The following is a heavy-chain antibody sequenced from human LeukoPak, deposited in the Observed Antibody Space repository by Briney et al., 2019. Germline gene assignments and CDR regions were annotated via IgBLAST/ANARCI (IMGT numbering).Heavy chain of an antibody. J-gene: IGHJ4*02. CDR1: GFTFSSYA. Sequence: GGSLRLSCATSGFTFSSYAMSWVRQAPGKGMELVSGISNSGGSSHYADSVKGRFTISRDNSKSTLYLQMNSLRAEDTAVYYCAKVSFIRGWAPIDYWGQGTLVTASS. D-gene: IGHD3-16*01. CDR2: ISNSGGSS. CDR3: AKVSFIRGWAPIDY. V-gene: IGHV3-23*01.